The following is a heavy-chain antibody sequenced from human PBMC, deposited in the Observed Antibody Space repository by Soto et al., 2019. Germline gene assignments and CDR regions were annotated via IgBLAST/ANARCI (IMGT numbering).Heavy chain of an antibody. D-gene: IGHD4-17*01. J-gene: IGHJ4*02. CDR3: AKDPLTVTPYFDY. CDR2: ISGSGDNT. Sequence: DVQVLESGGGWVQPGGSLRLTCAASEFTFRNYAMSWVPQAPGKGLEWVSTISGSGDNTDYVDSVKGRFTISRYNSKNTLYLQMNSLRAEDTAVYYCAKDPLTVTPYFDYWGQGTLVTVSS. CDR1: EFTFRNYA. V-gene: IGHV3-23*01.